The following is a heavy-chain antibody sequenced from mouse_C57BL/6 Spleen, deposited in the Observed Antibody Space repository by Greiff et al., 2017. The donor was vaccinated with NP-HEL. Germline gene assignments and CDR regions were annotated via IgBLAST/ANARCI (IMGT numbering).Heavy chain of an antibody. V-gene: IGHV1-18*01. CDR2: INPNNGGT. Sequence: VQLQQPGAELVKPGASVKIPCKASGYTFTDYNMDWVKQSHGKSLEWIGDINPNNGGTIYNQKFKGKATLTVDKSSSTAYMELRSLTSEDTAVYYCARYGTYYSNPYYAMDYWGQGTSVTVSS. D-gene: IGHD2-5*01. CDR3: ARYGTYYSNPYYAMDY. J-gene: IGHJ4*01. CDR1: GYTFTDYN.